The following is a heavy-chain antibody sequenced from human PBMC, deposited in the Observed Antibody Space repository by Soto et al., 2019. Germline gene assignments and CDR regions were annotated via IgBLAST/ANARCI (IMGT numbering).Heavy chain of an antibody. CDR3: ARSLGGIGQKGLDP. CDR2: VDRSGTYT. V-gene: IGHV3-64*07. Sequence: EVQLMESGGNLVQSGGSLRLSCAASGFTFGGFGMYWFRQAPGKGLEFVSAVDRSGTYTYYEDSVKGRFTISRDNSKNTLYLQMGSLRIEDMAVYYCARSLGGIGQKGLDPWGQGPLVTVSS. D-gene: IGHD2-21*01. CDR1: GFTFGGFG. J-gene: IGHJ5*02.